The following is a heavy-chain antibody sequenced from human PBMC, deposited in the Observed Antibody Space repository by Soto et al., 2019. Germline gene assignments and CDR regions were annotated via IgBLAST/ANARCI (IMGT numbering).Heavy chain of an antibody. D-gene: IGHD1-26*01. J-gene: IGHJ4*02. V-gene: IGHV3-30*03. CDR2: ISYDGSNK. CDR1: GFTFSSYG. CDR3: ARSPYSVSYLAYFDY. Sequence: QVQLVESGGGVVQPGRSLRLSCAASGFTFSSYGMHCVRQAPGKGLEWVAVISYDGSNKYYADSVKGRFTISRDNSKNTLYLQMNSLRAEDTAVYYCARSPYSVSYLAYFDYWGQGTLVTVSS.